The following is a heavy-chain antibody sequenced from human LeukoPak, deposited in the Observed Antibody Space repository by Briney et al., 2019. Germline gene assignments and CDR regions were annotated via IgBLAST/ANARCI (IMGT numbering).Heavy chain of an antibody. CDR1: GFTFSSYA. CDR3: ARDPYSSSWHDAFDI. Sequence: PGGSLRLSCAASGFTFSSYAMSWVRQAPGKGLEWVSVIYSGGSTYYADSVKGRFTISRHNSKNTLYLQMNSLRAEDTAVYYCARDPYSSSWHDAFDIWGQGTMVTVSS. J-gene: IGHJ3*02. D-gene: IGHD6-13*01. V-gene: IGHV3-66*01. CDR2: IYSGGST.